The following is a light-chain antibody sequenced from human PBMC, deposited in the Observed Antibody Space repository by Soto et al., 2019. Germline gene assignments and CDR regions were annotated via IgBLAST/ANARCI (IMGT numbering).Light chain of an antibody. CDR3: SSYAGSNNSRV. J-gene: IGLJ2*01. V-gene: IGLV2-8*01. Sequence: QSVLTQPPSASGSPGQSVTISCTGTSSDVGGYNYVSWYQQHPGKAPKLVIYEVSKRPSGVPDRFSGSKSGNAASLTVSGLQAEDEADYYCSSYAGSNNSRVFGGGTKLTVL. CDR2: EVS. CDR1: SSDVGGYNY.